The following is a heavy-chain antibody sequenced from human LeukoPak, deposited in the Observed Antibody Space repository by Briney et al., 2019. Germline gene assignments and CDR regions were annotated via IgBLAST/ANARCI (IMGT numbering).Heavy chain of an antibody. Sequence: SETLSLTCSVSGGSISSSSYYWGWIRQPPGEGLEWIGSIYYSGNTYYNSSLKGRVTISVDTSKNQFYLNLTSVTAADTAVYYCARLRYFGSGSYYDYWGQGSLVTVSS. CDR3: ARLRYFGSGSYYDY. CDR2: IYYSGNT. D-gene: IGHD3-10*01. J-gene: IGHJ4*02. CDR1: GGSISSSSYY. V-gene: IGHV4-39*01.